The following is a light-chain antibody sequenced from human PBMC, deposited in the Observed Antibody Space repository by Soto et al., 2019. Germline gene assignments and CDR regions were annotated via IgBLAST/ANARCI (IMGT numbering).Light chain of an antibody. CDR3: PKYESPPWT. J-gene: IGKJ1*01. V-gene: IGKV1-27*01. CDR2: AAS. CDR1: QGISNY. Sequence: DIQMTQSPSSLSASVRDRVTITCRASQGISNYLAWYQQKPGKVPKLLIYAASTLQSGVPSRLSGSRSGTDFTLTISSLQTEDGASYDCPKYESPPWTFGQGTKVEIK.